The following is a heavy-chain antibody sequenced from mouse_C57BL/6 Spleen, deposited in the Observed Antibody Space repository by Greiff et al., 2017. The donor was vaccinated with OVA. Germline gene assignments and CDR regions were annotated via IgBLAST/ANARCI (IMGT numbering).Heavy chain of an antibody. V-gene: IGHV2-2*01. J-gene: IGHJ3*01. Sequence: VQLQQSGPGLVQPSQSLSITCTVSGFSLTSYGVHWVRQSPGKGLEWLGVIWSGGSTDYNAAFISRLSISKDNSKSQVFFKMNSLQADDTAIYYCARNGGDEAWFAYWGQGTLVTVSA. CDR3: ARNGGDEAWFAY. CDR1: GFSLTSYG. CDR2: IWSGGST.